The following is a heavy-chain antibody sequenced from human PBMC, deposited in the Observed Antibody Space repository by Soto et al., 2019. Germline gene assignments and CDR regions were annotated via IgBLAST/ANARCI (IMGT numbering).Heavy chain of an antibody. V-gene: IGHV1-18*04. CDR2: ISAYNGNT. D-gene: IGHD3-22*01. J-gene: IGHJ4*02. CDR1: GYTFTSYG. Sequence: ASVKVSCKASGYTFTSYGISWVRQAPGQGLEWMGWISAYNGNTNYAQKLQGRVTMTTDTSTSTAYVELRSLRSDDTAVYYCARDHYDSSGYPDYWGQGTLVTVSS. CDR3: ARDHYDSSGYPDY.